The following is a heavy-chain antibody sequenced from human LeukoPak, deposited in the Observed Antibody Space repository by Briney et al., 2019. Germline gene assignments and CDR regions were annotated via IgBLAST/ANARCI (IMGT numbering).Heavy chain of an antibody. J-gene: IGHJ4*02. CDR1: GFTFSSAW. Sequence: GGSLRLSCAASGFTFSSAWMSWVRQAPGQGLEWLGRIKTKTDGGTTDYAAPVKGRFTISRGDSKDTLYLQMNSLKSDDTAVYYCANIFGGNSHRSDYWGQGTLVTVSS. CDR2: IKTKTDGGTT. V-gene: IGHV3-15*01. CDR3: ANIFGGNSHRSDY. D-gene: IGHD4-23*01.